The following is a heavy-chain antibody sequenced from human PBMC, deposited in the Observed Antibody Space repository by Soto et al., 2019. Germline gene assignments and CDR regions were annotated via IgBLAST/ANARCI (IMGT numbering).Heavy chain of an antibody. V-gene: IGHV2-70*04. CDR2: IDWDDDK. CDR1: GFSLSTSGMR. J-gene: IGHJ4*02. CDR3: ARDRGWLQSTGFDY. Sequence: SGPTLVNPTQTLTLTCTFSGFSLSTSGMRVSWIRQPPGKALEWLARIDWDDDKFYSTSLKTRLTISKDTSKNQVVLTMTNMDPVHTATYYCARDRGWLQSTGFDYLGQGTLVAVSS. D-gene: IGHD5-12*01.